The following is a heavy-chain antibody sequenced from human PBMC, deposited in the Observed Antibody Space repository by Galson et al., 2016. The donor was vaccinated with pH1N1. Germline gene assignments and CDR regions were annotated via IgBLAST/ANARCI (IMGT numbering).Heavy chain of an antibody. Sequence: SLRLSCAASGFTFTNYAMGWVRQAPGKGLEWVSSISGTGISRYYADSVKGRFTISRDNSRNILYLQMNSLRAEDTALYFCAKFAMLGKIAIHLDYWGQGTLLTVSS. J-gene: IGHJ4*02. CDR3: AKFAMLGKIAIHLDY. V-gene: IGHV3-23*01. D-gene: IGHD2-2*02. CDR1: GFTFTNYA. CDR2: ISGTGISR.